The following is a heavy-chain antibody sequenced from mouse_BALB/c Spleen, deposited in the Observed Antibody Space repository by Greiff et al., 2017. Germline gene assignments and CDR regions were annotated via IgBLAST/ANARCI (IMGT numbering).Heavy chain of an antibody. CDR1: GFTFSSYA. CDR2: ISSGGST. D-gene: IGHD2-3*01. Sequence: EVQLVESGGGLVKPGGSLKLSCAASGFTFSSYAMSWVRQTPEKRLEWVASISSGGSTYYPDSVKGRFTISRDNARNILYLQMSSLRSEDTAMYYCARWLLRKYFDVWGAGTTVTVSS. V-gene: IGHV5-6-5*01. J-gene: IGHJ1*01. CDR3: ARWLLRKYFDV.